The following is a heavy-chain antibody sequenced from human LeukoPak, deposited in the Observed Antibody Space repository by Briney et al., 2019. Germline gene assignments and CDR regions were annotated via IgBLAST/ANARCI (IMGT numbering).Heavy chain of an antibody. J-gene: IGHJ4*02. CDR2: IIPILGIA. Sequence: ASVKVSCKASGGTFSSYAISWVRQPPGQGLEWMGRIIPILGIANYAQKFQGRVTITADKSTSTAYMELSSLRSEDTAVYYCARVQRYSYGSDYWGQGTLVTVSS. D-gene: IGHD5-18*01. V-gene: IGHV1-69*04. CDR1: GGTFSSYA. CDR3: ARVQRYSYGSDY.